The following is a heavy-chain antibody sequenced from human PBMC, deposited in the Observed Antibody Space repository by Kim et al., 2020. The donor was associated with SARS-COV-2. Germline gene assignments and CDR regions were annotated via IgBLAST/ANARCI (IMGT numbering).Heavy chain of an antibody. CDR1: GGSVSSSSYY. J-gene: IGHJ5*02. D-gene: IGHD3-10*01. CDR2: IYYTGRT. Sequence: SETLSLTCTVSGGSVSSSSYYWSWIRQPPGKGLEWIGYIYYTGRTNTNPSLKSRVTISADTSKNQFSLRLSSVTAADTAVYYCATTPYYYGGGSNWFDPWGRGTLVTVSS. CDR3: ATTPYYYGGGSNWFDP. V-gene: IGHV4-61*01.